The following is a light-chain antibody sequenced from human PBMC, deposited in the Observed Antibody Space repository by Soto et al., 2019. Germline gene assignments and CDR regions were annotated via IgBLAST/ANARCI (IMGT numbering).Light chain of an antibody. V-gene: IGKV1-33*01. CDR3: QQYDFLVT. J-gene: IGKJ5*01. CDR1: QDINNY. Sequence: DIQMTQSPSSLSASVGDRVTITCQASQDINNYLNWYQQKPGKAPELLIYDASNLQTGVPTRFSGSRSGKHFTYSISSLQPEDISTYFCQQYDFLVTFGQGPRLEIQ. CDR2: DAS.